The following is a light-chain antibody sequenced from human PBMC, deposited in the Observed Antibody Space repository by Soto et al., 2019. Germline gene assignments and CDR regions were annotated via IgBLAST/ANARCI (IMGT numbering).Light chain of an antibody. J-gene: IGLJ2*01. CDR1: GGHSTYS. Sequence: QLVLTQSPSASASLGASVNLTCTLTGGHSTYSIGWHQQQPQRGPRFLMRLNSDGSHSKGDGIPDRFSGSSSGAERFLTISSLQSEDDADYYCQTWGRGIVVFGGGTKLTVL. CDR3: QTWGRGIVV. CDR2: LNSDGSH. V-gene: IGLV4-69*02.